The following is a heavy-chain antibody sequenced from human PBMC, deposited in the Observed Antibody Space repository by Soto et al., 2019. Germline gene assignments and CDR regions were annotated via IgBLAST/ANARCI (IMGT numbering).Heavy chain of an antibody. D-gene: IGHD3-10*01. CDR1: GGSISSGGYY. J-gene: IGHJ4*02. CDR2: LYYSGST. CDR3: ARGSAMVRGAFDY. Sequence: QVQLQESGPGLVKPSQTLSLTCTVSGGSISSGGYYWSWIRQHPGKGLEWIGYLYYSGSTYYNPSLKSRVTISVDTSKNQFALKLSSVTAADTAGYYCARGSAMVRGAFDYWGQGTLVTVSS. V-gene: IGHV4-31*03.